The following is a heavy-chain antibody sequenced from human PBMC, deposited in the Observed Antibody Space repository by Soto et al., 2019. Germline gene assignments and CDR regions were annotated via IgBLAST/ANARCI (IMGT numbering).Heavy chain of an antibody. V-gene: IGHV3-23*01. CDR3: AKYYASGSYYHFDS. CDR1: GFTFINYA. D-gene: IGHD3-10*01. CDR2: ISGSGGRA. J-gene: IGHJ4*02. Sequence: EVQLLESGGDLVQPGGSLRLSCAASGFTFINYAMSWVRQAPGLGLEWVSSISGSGGRADYADSVMGRFTISRDNSKKALSLQTSSLRVDDTAIYYCAKYYASGSYYHFDSWGQGTLVTVSS.